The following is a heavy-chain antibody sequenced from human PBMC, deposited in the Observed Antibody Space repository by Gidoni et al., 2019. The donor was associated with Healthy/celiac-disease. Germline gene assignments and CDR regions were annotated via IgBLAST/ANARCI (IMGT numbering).Heavy chain of an antibody. CDR3: ARDRAQYYDFWSGYSGAFDI. J-gene: IGHJ3*02. D-gene: IGHD3-3*01. CDR2: IWYDGSNK. CDR1: GFTFSRYG. Sequence: QVQLVESGGGVVQPGRSLRLSCAASGFTFSRYGLHWVRQAPGKGLEWVAVIWYDGSNKYYADSVKGRFTISRDNSKNTLYLQMNSLRAEDTAVYYCARDRAQYYDFWSGYSGAFDIWGQGTMVTVSS. V-gene: IGHV3-33*01.